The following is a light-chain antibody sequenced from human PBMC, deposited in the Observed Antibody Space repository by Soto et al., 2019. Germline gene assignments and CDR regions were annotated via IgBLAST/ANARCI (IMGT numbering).Light chain of an antibody. CDR3: QQCYTFPWT. CDR1: QSVNRC. CDR2: DIS. Sequence: DIQMTQYPATLSASVGDRITITCRASQSVNRCLAWYQQKPGKAPNLLIYDISRLHSGVPSRFSGGGSGAEFTLTISSLQPDDFANYYCQQCYTFPWTFGQGTKVEI. J-gene: IGKJ1*01. V-gene: IGKV1-5*01.